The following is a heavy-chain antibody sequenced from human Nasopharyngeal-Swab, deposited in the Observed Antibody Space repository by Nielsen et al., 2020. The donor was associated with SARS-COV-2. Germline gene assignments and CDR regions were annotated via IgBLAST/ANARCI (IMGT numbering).Heavy chain of an antibody. D-gene: IGHD1-26*01. Sequence: VRQAPGKGLEWVSYISSSSNTIYYANSVKGRFTISRDNARDSLYLQMSSLRAEDTVVYYCARDQGYSGGYGYWGQGTLVTVSS. CDR3: ARDQGYSGGYGY. V-gene: IGHV3-48*01. CDR2: ISSSSNTI. J-gene: IGHJ4*02.